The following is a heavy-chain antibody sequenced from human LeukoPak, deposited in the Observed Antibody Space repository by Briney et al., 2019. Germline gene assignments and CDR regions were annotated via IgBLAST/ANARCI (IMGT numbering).Heavy chain of an antibody. Sequence: SETLSLTCTVSGGSISSSSYYWGWIRQPPGKGLEWIGRIYTSGNTNYNPSLKSRVTMSVDTSKNQFSLKLSSVTAADTAVYYCARNAGDHWGQGTLVTVSS. D-gene: IGHD1-14*01. J-gene: IGHJ4*02. CDR2: IYTSGNT. CDR1: GGSISSSSYY. CDR3: ARNAGDH. V-gene: IGHV4-61*05.